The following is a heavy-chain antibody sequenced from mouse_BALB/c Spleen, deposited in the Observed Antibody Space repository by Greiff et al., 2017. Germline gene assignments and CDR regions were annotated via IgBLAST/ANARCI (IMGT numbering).Heavy chain of an antibody. CDR2: ISSGGSYT. CDR3: ARLLDYFDY. Sequence: EVKVEESGGGLVKPGGSLKLSCAASGFTFSSYAMSWVRQSPEKRLEWVAEISSGGSYTYYPDTVTGRFTISRDNAKNTLYLEMSSLRSEDTAMYYCARLLDYFDYWGQGTTLTVSS. CDR1: GFTFSSYA. D-gene: IGHD2-1*01. V-gene: IGHV5-9-4*01. J-gene: IGHJ2*01.